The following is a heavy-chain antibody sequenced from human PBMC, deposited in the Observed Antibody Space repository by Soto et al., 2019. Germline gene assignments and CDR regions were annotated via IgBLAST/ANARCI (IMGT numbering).Heavy chain of an antibody. D-gene: IGHD6-25*01. CDR2: IWYDGSNK. CDR1: GFTFSSYG. V-gene: IGHV3-33*01. CDR3: ARGDRSGLLFHD. J-gene: IGHJ4*02. Sequence: QVQLVESGGGVVQPGRSLRLSCAASGFTFSSYGMHWVRQAPGKGLEGVAVIWYDGSNKYYADSVKGRFTISRDNSKNALWLQMNSLRAEGTAVYFCARGDRSGLLFHDWGQGSLMTVSS.